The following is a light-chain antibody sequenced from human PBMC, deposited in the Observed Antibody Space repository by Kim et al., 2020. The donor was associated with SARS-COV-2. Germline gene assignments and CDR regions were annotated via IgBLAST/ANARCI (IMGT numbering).Light chain of an antibody. J-gene: IGKJ4*01. CDR1: QNVDSN. CDR3: QQYHNWPPLT. V-gene: IGKV3-15*01. CDR2: GAS. Sequence: SPGGRATLSCRASQNVDSNLAWYQLKPGQAPRLLIYGASTRATGVPATFSGSGSGTEFTLTISSLQSEDFAVYYCQQYHNWPPLTFGGGTKVDIK.